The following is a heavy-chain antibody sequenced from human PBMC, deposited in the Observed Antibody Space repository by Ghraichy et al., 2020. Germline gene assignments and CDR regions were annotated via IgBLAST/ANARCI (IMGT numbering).Heavy chain of an antibody. D-gene: IGHD3-3*01. CDR2: INTDGSTT. Sequence: GGSLRLSCAASGFTFSGYWMHWVRQAQGKGLVWVSRINTDGSTTTYADSVKGRFTISRDNAKNTLYLQMNSLRAEDTAVYYCARDIEFWSGYYNGMDVWGQGTTVTVSS. CDR1: GFTFSGYW. CDR3: ARDIEFWSGYYNGMDV. V-gene: IGHV3-74*01. J-gene: IGHJ6*02.